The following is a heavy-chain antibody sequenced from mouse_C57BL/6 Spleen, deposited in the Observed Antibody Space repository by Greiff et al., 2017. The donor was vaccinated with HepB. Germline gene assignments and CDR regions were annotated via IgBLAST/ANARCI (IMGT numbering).Heavy chain of an antibody. CDR1: YTFTDYYM. D-gene: IGHD3-2*02. Sequence: VQLQQSGPELVKPGASVKMSCKASGYTFTDYYMHWVKQKPGKGLEWIGEIYPGSGNTYYNEKFKGKATLTADTSSSTAYMQLSSLTSEDSAVYFCANSSGLMDYWGQGTSVTVSS. CDR3: NSSGLMDY. CDR2: YPGSGNTY. V-gene: IGHV1-83*01. J-gene: IGHJ4*01.